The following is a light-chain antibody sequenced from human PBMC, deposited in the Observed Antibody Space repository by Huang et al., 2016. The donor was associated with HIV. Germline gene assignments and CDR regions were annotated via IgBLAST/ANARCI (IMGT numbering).Light chain of an antibody. J-gene: IGKJ3*01. CDR2: AAS. Sequence: QLTQSPSSLSASVGDRVTITCRASQGIGRYLVWYQQKPGKAPKLLISAASTLQSGVPSRFSGSGSGTDFTLTISSLQPEDFATYYCQQLKTYPITFGPGTQVDIK. V-gene: IGKV1-9*01. CDR3: QQLKTYPIT. CDR1: QGIGRY.